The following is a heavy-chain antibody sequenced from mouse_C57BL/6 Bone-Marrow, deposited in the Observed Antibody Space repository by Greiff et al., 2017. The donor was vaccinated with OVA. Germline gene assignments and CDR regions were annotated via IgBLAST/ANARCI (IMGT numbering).Heavy chain of an antibody. CDR1: GYTFTSYW. V-gene: IGHV1-15*01. J-gene: IGHJ1*03. D-gene: IGHD1-1*01. CDR2: IDPETGGT. CDR3: TGYYGSSGWYFDV. Sequence: QVQLQQPGAELVKPGASVKLSCKASGYTFTSYWMHWVKQTPVHGLEWIGAIDPETGGTAYNQKFKGKGILTADKSSSTAYMDLRSLTSEDSAVYYCTGYYGSSGWYFDVWGTGTTVTVSS.